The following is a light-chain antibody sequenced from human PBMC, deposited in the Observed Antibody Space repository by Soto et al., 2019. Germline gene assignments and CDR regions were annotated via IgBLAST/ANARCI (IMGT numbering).Light chain of an antibody. J-gene: IGKJ2*01. CDR1: QSISSY. V-gene: IGKV1-39*01. CDR2: AAS. CDR3: QQSYSTPQYT. Sequence: DIQMTQSPSSLSASVGDRVTITCRASQSISSYLHWYQQKPGKAPKLLIYAASSLQSGVPSRFSGSGSRTDFTLTNSSLQPEDFATYYCQQSYSTPQYTFGQGTKLEIK.